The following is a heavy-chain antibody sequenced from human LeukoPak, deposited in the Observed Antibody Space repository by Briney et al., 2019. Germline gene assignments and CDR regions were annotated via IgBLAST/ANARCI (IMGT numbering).Heavy chain of an antibody. CDR2: IYHSGST. Sequence: SETLSLTCAVSGGSISSGGYSWSWIRQPPGKGLEWIGYIYHSGSTYYNPSLKSRVTISVDRSKNQFSLKLSSVTAADTAVYYCARVGQQLVPGHDAFDIWGQGTMVTVSS. V-gene: IGHV4-30-2*01. CDR1: GGSISSGGYS. CDR3: ARVGQQLVPGHDAFDI. D-gene: IGHD6-13*01. J-gene: IGHJ3*02.